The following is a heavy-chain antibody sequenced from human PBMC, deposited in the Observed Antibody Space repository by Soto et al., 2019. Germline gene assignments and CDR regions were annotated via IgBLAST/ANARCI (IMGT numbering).Heavy chain of an antibody. Sequence: GGSLRLSCAASGFPFSSFIMHWGRQAPGKGLEWVAVISNDGNNQNYADSVKGRLTISRDNSLSTLYLQLSSLRPDDTAVYYCAIGRDPYNYNYWGRGTLVTVSS. D-gene: IGHD5-12*01. CDR3: AIGRDPYNYNY. CDR1: GFPFSSFI. J-gene: IGHJ4*02. V-gene: IGHV3-30-3*01. CDR2: ISNDGNNQ.